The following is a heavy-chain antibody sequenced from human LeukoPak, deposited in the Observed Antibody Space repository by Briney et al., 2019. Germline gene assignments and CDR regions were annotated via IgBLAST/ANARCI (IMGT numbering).Heavy chain of an antibody. Sequence: GGSLRLSCAASGLNFRADGMGWVRQAPGKGLGWVSTISGSGDSTYHADSVKGRFTISRDNSKNTLSLQMNSLRAEDTAVYFCARDYFGSGTYYPYQYYGMDVWGQGTTVTVSS. CDR1: GLNFRADG. V-gene: IGHV3-23*01. D-gene: IGHD3-10*01. J-gene: IGHJ6*02. CDR3: ARDYFGSGTYYPYQYYGMDV. CDR2: ISGSGDST.